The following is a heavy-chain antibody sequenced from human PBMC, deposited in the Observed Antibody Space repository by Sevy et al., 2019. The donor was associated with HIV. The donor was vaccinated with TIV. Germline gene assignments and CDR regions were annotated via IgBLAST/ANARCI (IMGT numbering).Heavy chain of an antibody. CDR2: ISYDRINK. CDR3: AKDAGANMGPGIIPGDGMDV. J-gene: IGHJ6*02. CDR1: GFTFNNYG. Sequence: GGSLRLSCAASGFTFNNYGMHWVRQAPGNGLEWVAVISYDRINKYYSDSVKGRFTISRDNSKNTLDLQMNSLRPEDTAVYYCAKDAGANMGPGIIPGDGMDVLGQGTSVTVSS. V-gene: IGHV3-30*18. D-gene: IGHD3-10*01.